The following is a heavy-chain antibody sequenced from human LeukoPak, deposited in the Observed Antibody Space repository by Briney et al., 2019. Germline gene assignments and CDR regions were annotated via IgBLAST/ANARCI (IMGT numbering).Heavy chain of an antibody. CDR1: GYTFTSYG. D-gene: IGHD6-19*01. Sequence: GASVKVSCKASGYTFTSYGISWVRQAPGQGLEWMGGFDPEDGETIYAQKFQGRVTMTEDTSTDTAYMELSSLRSEDTAVYYCATDTIGGWARYFDYWGQGTLVTVSS. V-gene: IGHV1-24*01. CDR3: ATDTIGGWARYFDY. CDR2: FDPEDGET. J-gene: IGHJ4*02.